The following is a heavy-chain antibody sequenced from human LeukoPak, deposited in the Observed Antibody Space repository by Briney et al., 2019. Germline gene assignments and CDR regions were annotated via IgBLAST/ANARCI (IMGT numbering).Heavy chain of an antibody. V-gene: IGHV3-33*01. CDR3: AGGAAEDPYYYGMDV. CDR2: IWYDGSNK. Sequence: GGSLRLSCAASGFTFSSYGMHWVRQAPGKGLEWVAVIWYDGSNKYYADSVKGRFTISRDNSKNTLYLQMNSLRAEDTAVYYCAGGAAEDPYYYGMDVWGQGTTVTVSS. CDR1: GFTFSSYG. D-gene: IGHD3-16*01. J-gene: IGHJ6*02.